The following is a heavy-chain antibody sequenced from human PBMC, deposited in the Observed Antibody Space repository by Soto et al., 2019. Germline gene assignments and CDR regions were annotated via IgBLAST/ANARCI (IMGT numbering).Heavy chain of an antibody. CDR1: VYTFTSYD. J-gene: IGHJ4*02. V-gene: IGHV1-8*02. D-gene: IGHD2-15*01. CDR2: MNPNSGNT. CDR3: ARADCSGGSCYETY. Sequence: GASVKVSCKASVYTFTSYDINWVRQATGQGLEWMGWMNPNSGNTGYAQKFQGRVTMTRNTSISTAYMELSSLRSEDTAVYYCARADCSGGSCYETYWGQGTLVTVSS.